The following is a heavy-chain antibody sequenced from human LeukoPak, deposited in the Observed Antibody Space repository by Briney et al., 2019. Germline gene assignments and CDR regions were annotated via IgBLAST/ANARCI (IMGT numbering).Heavy chain of an antibody. D-gene: IGHD5-18*01. Sequence: SETLSLTCTVSGGSISSYYWNWIRQPPGKGLEWIGYIYYSGSTNYNPSLKSRVTISIDRSKNQFSLKLSSVTAADTAVYYCAREGQDTAMVPYYYYMDVWGKGTTVTVSS. J-gene: IGHJ6*03. CDR1: GGSISSYY. CDR3: AREGQDTAMVPYYYYMDV. V-gene: IGHV4-59*12. CDR2: IYYSGST.